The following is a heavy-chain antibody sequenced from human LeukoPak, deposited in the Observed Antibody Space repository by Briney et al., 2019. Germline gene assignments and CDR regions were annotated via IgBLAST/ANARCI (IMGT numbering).Heavy chain of an antibody. CDR1: GGSLSSGGSS. CDR2: IYHSGST. J-gene: IGHJ4*02. V-gene: IGHV4-30-2*01. D-gene: IGHD3-10*01. Sequence: PSETLSLTCAVSGGSLSSGGSSWSWIRQPPGKGLEWVGYIYHSGSTYYNPSLKSRVTISVDRSKNQFSLKLSSVTAADTAVYYCARGIGGPYYYGSGSFPYCDYWGQGTLVTVSS. CDR3: ARGIGGPYYYGSGSFPYCDY.